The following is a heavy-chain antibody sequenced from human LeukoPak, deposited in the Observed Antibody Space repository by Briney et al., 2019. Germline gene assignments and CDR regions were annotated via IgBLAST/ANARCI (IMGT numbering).Heavy chain of an antibody. Sequence: SETLSLTCTVSGGSISSHYWSWIRQPPGKGLEWIGYIYYSGSTNYNPSLKSRVTISVDTSKNQFSLKLSSVTAADTAVYYCGRGYFWSGYSQYYLDYWGQGTLVTVSS. V-gene: IGHV4-59*11. J-gene: IGHJ4*02. CDR2: IYYSGST. CDR3: GRGYFWSGYSQYYLDY. D-gene: IGHD3-3*01. CDR1: GGSISSHY.